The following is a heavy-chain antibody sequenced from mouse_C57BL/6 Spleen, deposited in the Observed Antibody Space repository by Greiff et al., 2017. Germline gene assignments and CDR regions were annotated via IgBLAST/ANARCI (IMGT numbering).Heavy chain of an antibody. Sequence: DVKLVESGGGLVQPGGSMKLSCVASGFTFSNYWMNWVRQSPEKGLEWVAQIRLKSDNYATHYAESVKWRFTISRDDSESSVYLQMNNLRAEDTGIYYCTEDPTVVAEDWFAYWGQGTLVTVSA. CDR2: IRLKSDNYAT. J-gene: IGHJ3*01. CDR3: TEDPTVVAEDWFAY. D-gene: IGHD1-1*01. V-gene: IGHV6-3*01. CDR1: GFTFSNYW.